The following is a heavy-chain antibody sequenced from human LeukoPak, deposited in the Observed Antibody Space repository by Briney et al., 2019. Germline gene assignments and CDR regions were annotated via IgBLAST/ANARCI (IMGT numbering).Heavy chain of an antibody. CDR2: ISGSGGST. D-gene: IGHD2-21*02. Sequence: GGSLRLSCAASGFTFSSYAMSWVRQAPGKGLEWVSAISGSGGSTYYADSVKGRFTISRDNSKNTLYLQMNSLRAEDTAVYYCARGGFCGGDCYPDAEYFQHWGQGTLVTVSS. V-gene: IGHV3-23*01. J-gene: IGHJ1*01. CDR3: ARGGFCGGDCYPDAEYFQH. CDR1: GFTFSSYA.